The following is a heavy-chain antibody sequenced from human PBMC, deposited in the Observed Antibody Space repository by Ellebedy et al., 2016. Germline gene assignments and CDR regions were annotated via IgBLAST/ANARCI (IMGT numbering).Heavy chain of an antibody. D-gene: IGHD2-21*02. V-gene: IGHV3-21*01. CDR3: ARATSIGDCINY. CDR2: ISSSSRYI. Sequence: GESLKISCAASGFTFSTYGLNWVRQAPGKGLEWVSSISSSSRYIYYADSVKGRFTISRDNAKNSLYLQMNSLRAEDTAVYYCARATSIGDCINYWGQGTLVTVSS. J-gene: IGHJ4*02. CDR1: GFTFSTYG.